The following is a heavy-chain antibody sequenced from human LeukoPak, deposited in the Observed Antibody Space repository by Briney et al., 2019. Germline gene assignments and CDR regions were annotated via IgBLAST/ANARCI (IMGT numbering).Heavy chain of an antibody. D-gene: IGHD4-17*01. V-gene: IGHV3-7*01. CDR2: IKQDGSEK. Sequence: GGSLRLCCAASGFTFSSYWMSWVRQAPGKGLEWVANIKQDGSEKYYVDSVKGRFTISRDDAKNSLYLQMNSLRAEDTAVYYCSRSDYVYLGFDYWGQGTLVTVSS. CDR3: SRSDYVYLGFDY. CDR1: GFTFSSYW. J-gene: IGHJ4*02.